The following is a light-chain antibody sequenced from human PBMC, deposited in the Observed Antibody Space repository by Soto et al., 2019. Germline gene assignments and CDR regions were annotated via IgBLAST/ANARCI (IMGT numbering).Light chain of an antibody. CDR2: AAS. Sequence: VILMTQSPALLSASPGDRVTISCRMSQGISSYLAWYQQKPGQAPELLIYAASTLQSGVPSRFSGSGSGTDFTLTISSLQPEDFATYYCLQHTSSSLTFGRGTKVDIK. CDR1: QGISSY. V-gene: IGKV1D-8*03. CDR3: LQHTSSSLT. J-gene: IGKJ4*01.